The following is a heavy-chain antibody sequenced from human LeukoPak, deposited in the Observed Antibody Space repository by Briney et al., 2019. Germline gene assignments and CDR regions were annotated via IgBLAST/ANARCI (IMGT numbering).Heavy chain of an antibody. CDR1: GFTFSSYA. CDR2: ISGSGGST. D-gene: IGHD2-8*02. J-gene: IGHJ4*02. CDR3: AKLVVPRYYFDY. Sequence: SGGSLGLSCAASGFTFSSYAMSWVCQAPGKGLEWVSAISGSGGSTYYADSVKGRFTISRDNSKNTLYLQMNSLRAEDTAVYYCAKLVVPRYYFDYWGQGTLVTVSS. V-gene: IGHV3-23*01.